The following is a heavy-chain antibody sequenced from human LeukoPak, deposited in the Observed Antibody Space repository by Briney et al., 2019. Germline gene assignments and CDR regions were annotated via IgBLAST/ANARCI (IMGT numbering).Heavy chain of an antibody. CDR3: ARLLYGNRDV. CDR2: IYYLGRT. CDR1: GGSITNSSSY. J-gene: IGHJ6*03. V-gene: IGHV4-39*01. Sequence: KSSETLSLTCSDSGGSITNSSSYWGWVRQPPGKGPEWIGTIYYLGRTYYNPSLKSRLTIYVDTSKNQFSLRLISVTAADTAVYYCARLLYGNRDVWGKGTTVTVSS. D-gene: IGHD2/OR15-2a*01.